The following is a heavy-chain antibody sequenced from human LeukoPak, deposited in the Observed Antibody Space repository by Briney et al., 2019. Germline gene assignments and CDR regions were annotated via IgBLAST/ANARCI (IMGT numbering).Heavy chain of an antibody. V-gene: IGHV4-59*01. CDR2: IYYSGSS. Sequence: SETLSLTCNVSGGSISGYHWSWIRQPPGRGLEWLGYIYYSGSSNYNPSLKSRVTMSADTSKNQFSLKLSSVTAADTAVYYCARVPRSYYYYYYMDVWGKGTTVTVSS. CDR3: ARVPRSYYYYYYMDV. J-gene: IGHJ6*03. CDR1: GGSISGYH.